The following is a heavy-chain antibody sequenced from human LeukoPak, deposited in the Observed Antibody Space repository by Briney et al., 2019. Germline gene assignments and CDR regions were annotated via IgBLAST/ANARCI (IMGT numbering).Heavy chain of an antibody. CDR2: IYTSGST. CDR3: ARDSWGYYYDSSGPFLTVYFDL. Sequence: SETLSLTCTVSGGSISSYYWSWIRQPAGEGLEWIGRIYTSGSTNYNPSLKSRVTISVDKSKNQFSLKLSSVTAADTAVYYCARDSWGYYYDSSGPFLTVYFDLWGRGTLVTVSS. D-gene: IGHD3-22*01. V-gene: IGHV4-4*07. J-gene: IGHJ2*01. CDR1: GGSISSYY.